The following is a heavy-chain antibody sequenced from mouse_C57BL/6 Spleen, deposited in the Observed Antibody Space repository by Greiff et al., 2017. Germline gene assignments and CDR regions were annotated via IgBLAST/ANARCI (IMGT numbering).Heavy chain of an antibody. J-gene: IGHJ3*01. Sequence: QVQLQQSGPELVKPGASVKISCTASGYAFSSSWMNWVKQKPGKGLEWIGRIYPGDGETNYNGKVKGKARLTDDKSSSTVYMKLSSLTSEDSVVYYCARSGSTMDWMAYWGQGTLVTVSA. V-gene: IGHV1-82*01. CDR2: IYPGDGET. CDR3: ARSGSTMDWMAY. D-gene: IGHD6-1*01. CDR1: GYAFSSSW.